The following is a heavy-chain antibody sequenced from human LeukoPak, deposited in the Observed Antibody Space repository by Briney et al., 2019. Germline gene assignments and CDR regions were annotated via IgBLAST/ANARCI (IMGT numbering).Heavy chain of an antibody. J-gene: IGHJ4*02. CDR1: GFTFSSYG. Sequence: GGSLRLSCAASGFTFSSYGMHWVRQAPGKGLEWVAVIWYDGSNKYYADSVKGRFTISRDNSKNTLYLQMNSLRAEDTAVYYCAKDLRTTVFDYWGQGTLVTVSS. D-gene: IGHD4-17*01. V-gene: IGHV3-33*06. CDR2: IWYDGSNK. CDR3: AKDLRTTVFDY.